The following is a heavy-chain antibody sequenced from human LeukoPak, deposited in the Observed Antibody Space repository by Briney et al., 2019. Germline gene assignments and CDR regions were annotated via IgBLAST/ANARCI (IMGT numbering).Heavy chain of an antibody. CDR3: ARGLHFDSSGWDDPPWYHYGMDV. J-gene: IGHJ6*02. Sequence: ASVKVSCKASGYTFTSYDINWVRQATGQGLEWMGWMNPNSGNTGYAQKFQGRVTMTRNTSISTAYMELSSLRSEDTAVYYCARGLHFDSSGWDDPPWYHYGMDVWGQGTTVTVSS. CDR2: MNPNSGNT. CDR1: GYTFTSYD. V-gene: IGHV1-8*01. D-gene: IGHD6-19*01.